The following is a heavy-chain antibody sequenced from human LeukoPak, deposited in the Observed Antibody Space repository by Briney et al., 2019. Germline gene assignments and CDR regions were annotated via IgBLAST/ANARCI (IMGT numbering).Heavy chain of an antibody. J-gene: IGHJ4*02. CDR1: GGSVNTFY. CDR3: ASHFGHYQTAPFDY. Sequence: SETLSLACTVAGGSVNTFYWSWIRQPPGKRLEWIGYIYYSGNNNYNPSLKSRVPISVDTSKTQFSLNLNSVTAADTAVYYCASHFGHYQTAPFDYWGQGALVTVSS. V-gene: IGHV4-59*08. CDR2: IYYSGNN. D-gene: IGHD3-3*01.